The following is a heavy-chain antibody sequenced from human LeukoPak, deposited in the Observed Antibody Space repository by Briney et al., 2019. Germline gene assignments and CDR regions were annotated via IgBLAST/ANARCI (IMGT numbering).Heavy chain of an antibody. D-gene: IGHD2-15*01. Sequence: SETLSLTCTVSGGSISSSSYYWGWIRQPPGKGLEWIGSIYYSGSTYYNPSLKSRVTISVDTSKNQFSLKLGSVTAADTAVYYCARLPGGYCSGGSCLYAFDIWGQGTMVTVSS. CDR3: ARLPGGYCSGGSCLYAFDI. CDR2: IYYSGST. V-gene: IGHV4-39*01. CDR1: GGSISSSSYY. J-gene: IGHJ3*02.